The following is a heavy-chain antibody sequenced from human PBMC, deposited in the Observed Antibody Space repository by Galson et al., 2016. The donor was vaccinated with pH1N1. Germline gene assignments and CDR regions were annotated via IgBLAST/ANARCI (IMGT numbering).Heavy chain of an antibody. CDR1: GFTFRYFG. CDR3: VRDHLWAFDY. CDR2: IRGGGTDI. J-gene: IGHJ4*02. Sequence: SLRLSCAASGFTFRYFGLHWVRQAPGKGLEWISYIRGGGTDIYYADSVRGRFTISRDDAKNSLYLQMSSLRAEDTALYYCVRDHLWAFDYWGQGVQVTVSS. V-gene: IGHV3-48*03. D-gene: IGHD1-26*01.